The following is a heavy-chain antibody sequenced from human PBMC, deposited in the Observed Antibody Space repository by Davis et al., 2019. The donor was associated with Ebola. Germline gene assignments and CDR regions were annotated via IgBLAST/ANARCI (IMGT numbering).Heavy chain of an antibody. CDR2: TYAGDSDV. CDR3: ARQERLYGYIDH. CDR1: GYRLTSYW. J-gene: IGHJ4*02. D-gene: IGHD3-10*01. V-gene: IGHV5-51*01. Sequence: EYLKTPRKGPGYRLTSYWIARVPQMPGKGPEWIGITYAGDSDVRYSPSFEGQVTISVDRSLSTAYLQWSSLKASDTATYYCARQERLYGYIDHWGQGTLVTVSS.